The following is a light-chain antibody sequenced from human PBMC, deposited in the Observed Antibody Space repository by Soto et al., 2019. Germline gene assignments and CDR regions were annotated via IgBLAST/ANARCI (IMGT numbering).Light chain of an antibody. Sequence: QSALTQPASVSGSPGQSIAISCTGTSSDVGAYDYVSWYQQHPGKAPKLMIYEVSNRPSGVSNRFSGSKSVNTATLTISGLQAEDEADYYCSSHTRRNTRVFGTGTKVTVL. CDR1: SSDVGAYDY. V-gene: IGLV2-14*01. CDR2: EVS. J-gene: IGLJ1*01. CDR3: SSHTRRNTRV.